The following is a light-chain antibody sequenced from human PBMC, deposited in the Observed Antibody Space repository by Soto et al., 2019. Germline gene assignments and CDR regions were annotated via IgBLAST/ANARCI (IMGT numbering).Light chain of an antibody. J-gene: IGLJ3*02. Sequence: QTVVTQEPSFSVSPGGTVTLTCGLTSGSVSTNNYPSWYQQTPGQAPRTLIYNTNTRSSGVPDRFSGSILGNQAALTITGAQADDECEYYCRLYVDSGIHWVFGGGTKLTVL. CDR3: RLYVDSGIHWV. CDR1: SGSVSTNNY. CDR2: NTN. V-gene: IGLV8-61*01.